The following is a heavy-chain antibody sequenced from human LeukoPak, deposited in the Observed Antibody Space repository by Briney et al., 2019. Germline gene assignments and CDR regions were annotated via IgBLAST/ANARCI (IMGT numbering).Heavy chain of an antibody. J-gene: IGHJ4*02. D-gene: IGHD5-12*01. CDR3: ARVSGYDWESSYDY. CDR1: GDSISSTNYY. CDR2: IYYSGST. Sequence: SETLSLTCTVSGDSISSTNYYWGWIRQPPGKGLEWIGSIYYSGSTNYNPSLKSRVTISVDTSKNQFSLKLSSVTAADTAVYYCARVSGYDWESSYDYWGQGTLVTVSS. V-gene: IGHV4-39*07.